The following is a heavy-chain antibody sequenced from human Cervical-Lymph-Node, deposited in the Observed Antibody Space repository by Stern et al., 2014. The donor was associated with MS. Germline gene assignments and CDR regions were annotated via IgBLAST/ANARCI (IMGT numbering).Heavy chain of an antibody. CDR2: IKSKTDGGTT. J-gene: IGHJ4*02. CDR3: TTPIAAAGTFDY. D-gene: IGHD6-13*01. V-gene: IGHV3-15*01. CDR1: GFTFSNAW. Sequence: EMQLVESGGGLVKPGGSLRLSCAASGFTFSNAWMSWVRQAPGKGLEWVGRIKSKTDGGTTDYAAPVKGRFTISRDDSKNTLYLQMNSLKTEDTAVYYCTTPIAAAGTFDYWGQGTLVTVSS.